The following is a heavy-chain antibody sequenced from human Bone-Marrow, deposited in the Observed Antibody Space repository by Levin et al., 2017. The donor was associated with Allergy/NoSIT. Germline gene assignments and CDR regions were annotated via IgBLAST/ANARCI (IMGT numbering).Heavy chain of an antibody. Sequence: SQTLSLTCAVYGGSFSGYYWSWIRQPPGKGLEWIGEINHSGSTNYNPSLKSRVTISVDTSKNQFSLKLSSVTAADTAVYYCARCPGDFWSGYPPDYWGQGTLVTVSS. D-gene: IGHD3-3*01. J-gene: IGHJ4*02. CDR3: ARCPGDFWSGYPPDY. CDR1: GGSFSGYY. V-gene: IGHV4-34*01. CDR2: INHSGST.